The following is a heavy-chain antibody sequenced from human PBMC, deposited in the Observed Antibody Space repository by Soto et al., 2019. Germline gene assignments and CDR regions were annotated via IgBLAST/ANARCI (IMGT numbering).Heavy chain of an antibody. Sequence: SQTLSLTCIVSGESISGTIYYCGWIRQPPGKGLEWIGYIYYSGSTNYNPSLKSRVTISVDTSKNQFSLKLSSVTAADTAVYYCARVQQLEKDSRETGYNVGVVSDPTYYYYGMDVWGQGTTVTVSS. CDR2: IYYSGST. CDR3: ARVQQLEKDSRETGYNVGVVSDPTYYYYGMDV. V-gene: IGHV4-61*05. J-gene: IGHJ6*02. D-gene: IGHD3-3*01. CDR1: GESISGTIYY.